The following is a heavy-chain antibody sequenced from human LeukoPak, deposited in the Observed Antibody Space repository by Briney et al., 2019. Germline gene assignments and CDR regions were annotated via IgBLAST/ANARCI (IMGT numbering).Heavy chain of an antibody. CDR3: AKDPYDSSGYYYPRYFQH. V-gene: IGHV3-33*06. D-gene: IGHD3-22*01. J-gene: IGHJ1*01. CDR2: IWYDGSNK. CDR1: GFTFSSYG. Sequence: GGSLRLSCAASGFTFSSYGMHWVRQAPGKGLEWVAVIWYDGSNKYYADSVKGRFTISRNNSRNTLYLQMNSLRAEDTAVYYCAKDPYDSSGYYYPRYFQHWGQGTLVTVSS.